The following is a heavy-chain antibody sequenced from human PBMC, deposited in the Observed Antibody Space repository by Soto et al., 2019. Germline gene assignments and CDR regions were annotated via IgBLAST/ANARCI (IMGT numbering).Heavy chain of an antibody. CDR1: GFTFSSNG. D-gene: IGHD3-10*01. J-gene: IGHJ4*02. Sequence: QVQLVESGGGVVQPGRSLRLSCVASGFTFSSNGMHWVRQAPGKGLEWVAFIWYDGINKFYADSVKGRFTISRDNSKNTLYRHMNSLTAEDTAVYYCARDPYYYCSGSYYFDYCCQGTLVIVSS. V-gene: IGHV3-33*01. CDR2: IWYDGINK. CDR3: ARDPYYYCSGSYYFDY.